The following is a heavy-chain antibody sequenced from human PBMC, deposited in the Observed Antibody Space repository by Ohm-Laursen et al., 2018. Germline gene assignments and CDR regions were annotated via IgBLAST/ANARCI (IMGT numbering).Heavy chain of an antibody. CDR1: GFTFSSYV. V-gene: IGHV3-23*01. CDR2: ISGSGGST. J-gene: IGHJ6*02. CDR3: AKDKSYYYYGTDV. Sequence: GSLRLSCTASGFTFSSYVTSWVRQAPGKGLEWVSAISGSGGSTYYADSVKGRFTISRDNSKNTLYLQMNSLRAEDTAVYYCAKDKSYYYYGTDVWGQGTTVTVSS.